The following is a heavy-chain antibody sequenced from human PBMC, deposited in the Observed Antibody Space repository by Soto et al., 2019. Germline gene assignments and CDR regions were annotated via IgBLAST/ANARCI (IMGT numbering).Heavy chain of an antibody. CDR1: GFSLSTSGVG. CDR3: AYFSTTVTPGFFDY. J-gene: IGHJ4*02. V-gene: IGHV2-5*02. CDR2: IYWDDDK. Sequence: QITLKESGPALVKPTQTLTLTCSFSGFSLSTSGVGVVWIRQPPGEALEWLALIYWDDDKRYSPSQKNRITITTDTSRNQVVLTVTNMDPVDTATYYCAYFSTTVTPGFFDYWGQGTLVTVSP. D-gene: IGHD4-17*01.